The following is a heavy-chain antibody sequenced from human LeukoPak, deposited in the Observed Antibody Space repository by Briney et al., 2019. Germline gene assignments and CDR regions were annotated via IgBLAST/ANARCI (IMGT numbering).Heavy chain of an antibody. CDR1: GFTFSSYG. J-gene: IGHJ4*02. CDR3: AKDTHHYGSGSHFDY. D-gene: IGHD3-10*01. Sequence: GGSLRLSCAASGFTFSSYGMHWVRQAPGKGLEWVAFIRYDGSNKYYADSVKGRFTISRDNSKNTLYLQMNSLRAEDTAVYYCAKDTHHYGSGSHFDYWGQGTLVTVSS. V-gene: IGHV3-30*02. CDR2: IRYDGSNK.